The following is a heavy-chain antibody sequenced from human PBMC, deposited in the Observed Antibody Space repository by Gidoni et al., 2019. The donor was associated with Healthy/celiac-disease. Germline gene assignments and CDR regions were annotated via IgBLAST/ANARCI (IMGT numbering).Heavy chain of an antibody. D-gene: IGHD4-17*01. CDR1: GSTFCRYA. V-gene: IGHV3-23*01. CDR2: ISGSGGST. J-gene: IGHJ1*01. CDR3: AKDHATTVISSAG. Sequence: EVQPLESGVGLVQPGGSLRLSCASSGSTFCRYAMCWVRQAPGKGLEWVSAISGSGGSTYYADSVKGRFTISRDNSKNPLYLQMNSLRAEDTAVYYCAKDHATTVISSAGGDQGTLVTVSS.